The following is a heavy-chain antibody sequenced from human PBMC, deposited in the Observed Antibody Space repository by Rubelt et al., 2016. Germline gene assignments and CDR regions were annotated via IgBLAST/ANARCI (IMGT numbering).Heavy chain of an antibody. Sequence: GLEWVSAISGSGSDTYYADSVKGRFTISRDNSKNTLYLQMNSLRAEDTALYYCAKFVGFGVSYYGMDVWGQGTTVTVSS. J-gene: IGHJ6*02. CDR2: ISGSGSDT. CDR3: AKFVGFGVSYYGMDV. D-gene: IGHD3-3*01. V-gene: IGHV3-23*01.